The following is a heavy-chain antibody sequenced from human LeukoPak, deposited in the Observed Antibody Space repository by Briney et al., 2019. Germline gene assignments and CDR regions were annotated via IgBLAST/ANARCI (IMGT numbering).Heavy chain of an antibody. V-gene: IGHV4-59*01. CDR3: ARGDGVGDYGDYLDLGGLGFYYYGMDV. Sequence: SETLALTCTASGGSISSYYWSWIRQPPGKGLEWIGYIYYSGSTNYNPSLKSRVTISVDTSKNQFSLKLSSVSVADTAVYYCARGDGVGDYGDYLDLGGLGFYYYGMDVWGQGTTVTVSS. CDR2: IYYSGST. D-gene: IGHD4-17*01. CDR1: GGSISSYY. J-gene: IGHJ6*02.